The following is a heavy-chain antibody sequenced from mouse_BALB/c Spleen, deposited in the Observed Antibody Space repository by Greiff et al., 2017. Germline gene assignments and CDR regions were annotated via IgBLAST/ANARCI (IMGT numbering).Heavy chain of an antibody. Sequence: QVQLQQSGPGLVAPSQTLSFTCTVSGFSLTSYGVSWVRQPPGKGLEWLGEIWGDGSTNNHSALISRLTISKDNSKTQVFLKLNSLQTDDTATYYCAKPGDYYGYDALDYWGQGTSVTVSS. CDR3: AKPGDYYGYDALDY. J-gene: IGHJ4*01. CDR2: IWGDGST. V-gene: IGHV2-3*01. D-gene: IGHD1-2*01. CDR1: GFSLTSYG.